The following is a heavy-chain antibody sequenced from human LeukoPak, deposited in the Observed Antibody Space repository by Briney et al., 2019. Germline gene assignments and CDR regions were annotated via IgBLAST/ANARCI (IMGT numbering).Heavy chain of an antibody. CDR2: ISDSGEST. CDR1: GFTFNTYA. CDR3: ASPYASEIYGTWLAP. D-gene: IGHD3-10*01. V-gene: IGHV3-23*01. J-gene: IGHJ5*02. Sequence: GGSLRLSCAASGFTFNTYAMTWVRQAAGKGLEWVSSISDSGESTFYADSVKGRFTISRDNSNNRVYLQMNSLRAEDMAIYYWASPYASEIYGTWLAPWAREPWSSSPQ.